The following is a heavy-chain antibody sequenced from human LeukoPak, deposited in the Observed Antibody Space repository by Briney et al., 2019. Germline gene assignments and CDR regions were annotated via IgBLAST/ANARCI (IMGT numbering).Heavy chain of an antibody. CDR2: INSDGSST. CDR1: GFTFSTYW. D-gene: IGHD4-17*01. J-gene: IGHJ4*02. CDR3: ARGRYYFEY. Sequence: GGSLRLSCAASGFTFSTYWMHWVRQAPGKELACVSRINSDGSSTSYADSVKGRFTISRDNAKNTLYLQMNNLRAEDTAVYYCARGRYYFEYWGQGTLVTVSS. V-gene: IGHV3-74*01.